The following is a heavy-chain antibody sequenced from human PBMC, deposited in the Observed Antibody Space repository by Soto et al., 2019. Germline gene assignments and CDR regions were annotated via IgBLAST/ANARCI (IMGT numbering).Heavy chain of an antibody. CDR2: IYYSGST. Sequence: SETLSLTCTVSGGSISSGGYYWSWLRQHQGKGLEWIGYIYYSGSTYYNPSLKSRVTISVATSKNQFSLKLSSVTAADTAVYYCARAPKGDYGDYYCDYWGQGTLVTVSS. D-gene: IGHD4-17*01. J-gene: IGHJ4*02. V-gene: IGHV4-31*03. CDR1: GGSISSGGYY. CDR3: ARAPKGDYGDYYCDY.